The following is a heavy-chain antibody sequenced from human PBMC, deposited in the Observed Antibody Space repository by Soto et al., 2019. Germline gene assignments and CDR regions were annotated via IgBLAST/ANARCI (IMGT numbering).Heavy chain of an antibody. D-gene: IGHD6-19*01. V-gene: IGHV3-9*01. CDR2: ISWNSGSI. J-gene: IGHJ4*02. CDR3: AKDMHSSGWYGDY. CDR1: GFTFDDYA. Sequence: PGGSLRLSCAASGFTFDDYAMHWVRQAPGKGLEWVSGISWNSGSIGYADSVKGRFTISRGNAKNSLYLQMNSLRAEDTALYYCAKDMHSSGWYGDYWGQGTLVTVSS.